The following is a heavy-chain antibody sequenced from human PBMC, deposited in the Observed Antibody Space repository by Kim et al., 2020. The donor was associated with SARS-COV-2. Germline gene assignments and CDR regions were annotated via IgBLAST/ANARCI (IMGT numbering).Heavy chain of an antibody. D-gene: IGHD2-2*01. CDR3: ARAGRGRSTPPETAFDI. J-gene: IGHJ3*02. V-gene: IGHV4-59*01. Sequence: LESRVTISVDTSKTQCSLKLSSVTAADTAVYYCARAGRGRSTPPETAFDIWGQGTMVTVSS.